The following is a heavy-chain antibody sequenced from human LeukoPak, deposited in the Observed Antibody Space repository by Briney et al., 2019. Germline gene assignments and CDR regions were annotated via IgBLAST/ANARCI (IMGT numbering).Heavy chain of an antibody. D-gene: IGHD6-13*01. Sequence: GGSLRLSCAASGFSVSSKFMNWVRQAPGSGLEWVSVIDDDGKTFYADSVKGRFTISRDNSENTLYLQMNSLGVEDTAVYFCAKWGFIAPTGNPIRESFQHWGQGTLVSVSS. V-gene: IGHV3-53*05. CDR2: IDDDGKT. J-gene: IGHJ1*01. CDR1: GFSVSSKF. CDR3: AKWGFIAPTGNPIRESFQH.